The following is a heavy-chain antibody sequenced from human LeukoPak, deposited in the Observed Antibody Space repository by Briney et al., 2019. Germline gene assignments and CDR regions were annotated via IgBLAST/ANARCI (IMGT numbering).Heavy chain of an antibody. Sequence: SETLSLTCTVSGGSISSYYWSWIRQPAGKGLEWIGRIYTSGSTNYNPSLKSRVTISVDTSKNQFSLKLSSVTAADTAVYYCARAVYYDSSGYFSAFDIWGQGTMVTVSS. D-gene: IGHD3-22*01. CDR1: GGSISSYY. V-gene: IGHV4-4*07. CDR2: IYTSGST. J-gene: IGHJ3*02. CDR3: ARAVYYDSSGYFSAFDI.